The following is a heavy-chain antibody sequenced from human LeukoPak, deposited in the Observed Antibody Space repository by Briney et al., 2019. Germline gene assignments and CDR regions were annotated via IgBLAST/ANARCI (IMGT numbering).Heavy chain of an antibody. D-gene: IGHD4-17*01. Sequence: ASVKVSCKASGYTFTGYYMHWVRQAPGQGLEWMGWINPNSGGTNYAQKFQGRVTMTRDTSISTAYMELSRLRSDDTAVYYCARGLGDYVFGEEAGDAFDIWGQGTMVTVSS. J-gene: IGHJ3*02. CDR2: INPNSGGT. CDR1: GYTFTGYY. V-gene: IGHV1-2*02. CDR3: ARGLGDYVFGEEAGDAFDI.